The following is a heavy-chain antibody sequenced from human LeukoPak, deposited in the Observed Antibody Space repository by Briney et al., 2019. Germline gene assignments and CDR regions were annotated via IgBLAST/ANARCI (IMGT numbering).Heavy chain of an antibody. V-gene: IGHV1-69*06. CDR3: ARDLTDYYGSGSSPFDY. Sequence: ASVKVSCKASGGTFSSYAISWVRQARGQGLEWMGGIIPIFGTANYAQKFQGRVTITAHKSTSTAYVELSSLRSEDTAVYYCARDLTDYYGSGSSPFDYWGEGTLVTVSS. CDR1: GGTFSSYA. D-gene: IGHD3-10*01. CDR2: IIPIFGTA. J-gene: IGHJ4*02.